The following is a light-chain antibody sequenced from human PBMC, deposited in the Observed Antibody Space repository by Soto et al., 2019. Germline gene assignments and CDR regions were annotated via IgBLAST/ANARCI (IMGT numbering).Light chain of an antibody. CDR1: QSISSY. Sequence: XXPGERATLSCRASQSISSYLAWYQQKPGQAPRLLIYDAPNRATGIPARFSGGGTGTDFTLTISSLEPEDFAVYYCQQRGNWPPTFGGGTKVEIK. CDR2: DAP. J-gene: IGKJ4*01. V-gene: IGKV3-11*01. CDR3: QQRGNWPPT.